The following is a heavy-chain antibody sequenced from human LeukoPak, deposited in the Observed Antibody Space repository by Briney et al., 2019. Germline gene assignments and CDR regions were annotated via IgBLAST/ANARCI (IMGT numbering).Heavy chain of an antibody. CDR3: AISRDYGDYYFDS. Sequence: ASVKVSCKASGYIFTGYYLHWVRQALGQGLEWVGRINPNTGGTDYAQKFQGRVTMTRDTSISTAYMEVSRLTSDDAAVYFCAISRDYGDYYFDSWGQGTLVTVSS. J-gene: IGHJ4*02. D-gene: IGHD4-17*01. CDR2: INPNTGGT. CDR1: GYIFTGYY. V-gene: IGHV1-2*06.